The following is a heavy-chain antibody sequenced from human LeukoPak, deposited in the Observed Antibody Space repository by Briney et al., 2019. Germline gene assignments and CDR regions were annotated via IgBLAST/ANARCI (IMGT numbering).Heavy chain of an antibody. Sequence: GGSLRLSCAASGFAFNNYVMTWVRQAPGKGLGWVSRICGSGVTTYYTDSVEGRFTISRDNSRSTLYLQMNGLRPEDTAVYYCAKDSTVSGSYYGMDIWGQGTTVTVSS. CDR3: AKDSTVSGSYYGMDI. D-gene: IGHD3-3*01. V-gene: IGHV3-23*01. CDR1: GFAFNNYV. CDR2: ICGSGVTT. J-gene: IGHJ6*02.